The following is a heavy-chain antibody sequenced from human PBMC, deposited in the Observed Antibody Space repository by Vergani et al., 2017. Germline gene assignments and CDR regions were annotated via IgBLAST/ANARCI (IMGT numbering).Heavy chain of an antibody. CDR3: AKVQYCSSTSCCRYLGGRISGSLDY. D-gene: IGHD2-2*01. CDR1: GFTFDDYA. V-gene: IGHV3-9*01. J-gene: IGHJ4*02. Sequence: EVQLVESGGGLVQPGRSLRLSCAASGFTFDDYAMHWVRQAPGKGLEWVSGISWNSGSIGYADSVKGRFTISRDNAKNSLYLQMNSLRAEDTALYYCAKVQYCSSTSCCRYLGGRISGSLDYWGQGTLVTVSS. CDR2: ISWNSGSI.